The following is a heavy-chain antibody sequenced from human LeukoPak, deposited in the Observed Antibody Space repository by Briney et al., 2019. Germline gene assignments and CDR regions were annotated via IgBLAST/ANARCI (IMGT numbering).Heavy chain of an antibody. V-gene: IGHV1-2*02. Sequence: ASVKVSCKASGYTFTGYYMHWVRQAPGQGLEWMGWINPNSGGTNYAQKFQGRVTMTRDTSISTAYMELSGLRSDDTAVYYCARANMVRGVGLFFDRNWFDPWGQGTLVTISS. CDR2: INPNSGGT. D-gene: IGHD3-10*01. CDR1: GYTFTGYY. CDR3: ARANMVRGVGLFFDRNWFDP. J-gene: IGHJ5*02.